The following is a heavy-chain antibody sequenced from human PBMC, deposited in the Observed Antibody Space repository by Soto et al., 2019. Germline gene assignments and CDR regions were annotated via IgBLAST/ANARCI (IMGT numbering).Heavy chain of an antibody. Sequence: PGESLKISCKGSGYIFSIYWIGWVRQVPGKGLEWMGIIYPGDSDTRYSPSFQGQVIISADKSISTAYLQWSSLKASDTAMYYCAKRWHDGFDIWGQGTMVTVSS. CDR2: IYPGDSDT. J-gene: IGHJ3*02. CDR1: GYIFSIYW. CDR3: AKRWHDGFDI. V-gene: IGHV5-51*01. D-gene: IGHD6-13*01.